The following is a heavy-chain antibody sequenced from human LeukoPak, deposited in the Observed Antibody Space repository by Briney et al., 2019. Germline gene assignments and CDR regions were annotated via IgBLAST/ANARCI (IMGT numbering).Heavy chain of an antibody. Sequence: PGGSLRLSCAASGFTISNYWMTWVRQAPGKGLEGGANIKQDSSSKYYADSVKGRFTISRDNADNSLYLQMNRHRAEDTAVYYCAKFNTNPGHALDIWGQGTMVTVSS. CDR3: AKFNTNPGHALDI. D-gene: IGHD2-2*01. J-gene: IGHJ3*02. CDR2: IKQDSSSK. V-gene: IGHV3-7*01. CDR1: GFTISNYW.